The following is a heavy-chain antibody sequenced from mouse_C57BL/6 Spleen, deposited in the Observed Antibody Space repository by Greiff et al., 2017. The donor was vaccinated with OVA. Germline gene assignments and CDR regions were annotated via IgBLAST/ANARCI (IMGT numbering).Heavy chain of an antibody. CDR2: INPNNGGT. Sequence: EVQLQQSGPELVKPGASVKISCKASGYTFTDYYMNWVKQSHGKSLEWIGDINPNNGGTSYNQKFKGKATSTVDKSSSTAYMELRSLTSEDSAVYYCARGEGSDYWGQGTTRTVSS. CDR3: ARGEGSDY. J-gene: IGHJ2*01. CDR1: GYTFTDYY. V-gene: IGHV1-26*01.